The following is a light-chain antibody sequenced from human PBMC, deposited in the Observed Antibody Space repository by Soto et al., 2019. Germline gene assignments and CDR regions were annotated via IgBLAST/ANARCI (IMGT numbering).Light chain of an antibody. V-gene: IGKV1-5*03. CDR1: QSISSW. CDR2: KAS. Sequence: DIQMTQSPSTLSASVGDRVTITCRDSQSISSWLAWYQQKPGKAPKLLIYKASSLESGVPSRFSGSGSGIDFTLTIRSLQPDDFATYYCQQYNSYSWTFGQGTKVEIK. CDR3: QQYNSYSWT. J-gene: IGKJ1*01.